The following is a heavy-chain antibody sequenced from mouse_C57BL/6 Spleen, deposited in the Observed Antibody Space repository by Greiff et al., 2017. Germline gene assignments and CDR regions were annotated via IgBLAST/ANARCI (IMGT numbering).Heavy chain of an antibody. CDR2: INPSTGGT. V-gene: IGHV1-42*01. J-gene: IGHJ2*01. CDR1: GYSFTGYY. CDR3: ARSRYYGSDFDY. Sequence: EVKLQESGPELVKPGASVKISCKASGYSFTGYYMNWVKQSPEKSLEWIGEINPSTGGTTYNQKFKAKATLTVDKSSSTAYMQLKSLTSEDSAVYYCARSRYYGSDFDYWGQGTTLTVSS. D-gene: IGHD1-1*01.